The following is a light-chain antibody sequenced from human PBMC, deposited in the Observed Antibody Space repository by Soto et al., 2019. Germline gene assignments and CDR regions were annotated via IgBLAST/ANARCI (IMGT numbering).Light chain of an antibody. CDR3: QQYDHWPPFT. V-gene: IGKV3-15*01. CDR2: AAS. Sequence: VMTQSPATLSVSPGERATLSCRASQSISTNLAWYQKRPGQAPRLLIYAASTRATGVPARFSGSGSGTDFTLTISSLQSEDFAVYHCQQYDHWPPFTFGPGTKVDIK. CDR1: QSISTN. J-gene: IGKJ3*01.